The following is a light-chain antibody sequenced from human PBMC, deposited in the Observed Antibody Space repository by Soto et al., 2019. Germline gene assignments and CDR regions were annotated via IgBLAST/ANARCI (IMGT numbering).Light chain of an antibody. CDR3: QQANSFPFT. CDR1: QIIGSW. J-gene: IGKJ3*01. V-gene: IGKV1-12*02. CDR2: AAS. Sequence: DIKMTQSPSSVSASIGDRVTITCRASQIIGSWLAWYQQKPGIAPTLLIYAASSLQSGVPSIFSGSGSGSDFTLTITSLQAEDSATYDCQQANSFPFTFGPGTKVDIK.